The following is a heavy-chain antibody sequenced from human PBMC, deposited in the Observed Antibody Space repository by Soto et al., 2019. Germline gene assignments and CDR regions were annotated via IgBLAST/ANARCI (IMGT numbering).Heavy chain of an antibody. CDR1: GFTFSSYA. Sequence: EVQLLESGGGLVQPGGSLRLSCAASGFTFSSYAMSWVRQAPGKGLEWVSAISGSGGSTYYADSVKGRFTISRDNSKNTLYLQMNSLRAEDTAVYYWAKGRMYGDYSDYWGQGTLVTVSS. D-gene: IGHD4-17*01. CDR3: AKGRMYGDYSDY. J-gene: IGHJ4*02. V-gene: IGHV3-23*01. CDR2: ISGSGGST.